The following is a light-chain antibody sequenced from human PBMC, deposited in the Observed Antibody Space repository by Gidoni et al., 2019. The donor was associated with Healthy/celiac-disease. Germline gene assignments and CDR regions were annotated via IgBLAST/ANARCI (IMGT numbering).Light chain of an antibody. CDR3: QSYDSSLSGPYV. Sequence: QSVLTQPPSVSGAPGQRVTSSCPGSSSNIGAGYDVHWYQQLPGTAPKLLIYGNSNRPSGVPDRFSGSKSGTSASLAITGLQAEDEADYYCQSYDSSLSGPYVFGTGTKVTVL. CDR2: GNS. V-gene: IGLV1-40*01. CDR1: SSNIGAGYD. J-gene: IGLJ1*01.